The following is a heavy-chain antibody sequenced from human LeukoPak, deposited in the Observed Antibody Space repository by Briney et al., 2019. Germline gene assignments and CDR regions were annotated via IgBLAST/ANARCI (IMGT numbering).Heavy chain of an antibody. CDR2: ISYDGSNK. V-gene: IGHV3-30-3*01. CDR1: GFTFSSYA. D-gene: IGHD3-22*01. J-gene: IGHJ4*02. Sequence: GRSLRLSCAASGFTFSSYAMHWVRQAPGKGLEWVAVISYDGSNKYYADSVKGRFTISRDNSKNTLYLQMNSRRAEDTAVYYCAKEAYYYDSSGYYDPWVPHFDHGRQGTLVTVPS. CDR3: AKEAYYYDSSGYYDPWVPHFDH.